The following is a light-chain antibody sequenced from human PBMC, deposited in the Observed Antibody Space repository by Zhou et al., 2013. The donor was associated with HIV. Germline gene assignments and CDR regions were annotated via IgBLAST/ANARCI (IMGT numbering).Light chain of an antibody. CDR3: QQYGSSPFT. CDR1: QSVSSY. Sequence: EIVLTQSPGTLSLSPGERATLSCGASQSVSSYLAWYQQKPGQAPRLLIYGASSRATGTPDRFSASGSGTDFSLTISRLEPEDFAVYYCQQYGSSPFTFGQGTRL. V-gene: IGKV3-20*01. CDR2: GAS. J-gene: IGKJ5*01.